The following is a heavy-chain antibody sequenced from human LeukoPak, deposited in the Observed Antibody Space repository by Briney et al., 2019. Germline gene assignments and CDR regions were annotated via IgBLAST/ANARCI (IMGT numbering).Heavy chain of an antibody. V-gene: IGHV3-23*01. CDR1: GGSISSGGYY. CDR2: ISGSGGST. Sequence: LSLTCTVSGGSISSGGYYWSWVRQAPGKGLEWVSGISGSGGSTYYADSVKGRFTISRDNSKNTLYLKMNSLRAEDTAVYYCAKTWFGELPLYFDYWGQGTLVTVSS. D-gene: IGHD3-10*01. J-gene: IGHJ4*02. CDR3: AKTWFGELPLYFDY.